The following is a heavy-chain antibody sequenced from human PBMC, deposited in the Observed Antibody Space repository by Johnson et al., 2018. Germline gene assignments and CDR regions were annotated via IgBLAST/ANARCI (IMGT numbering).Heavy chain of an antibody. Sequence: VQLQESGGGLVQPGGSLRLSCAASGFTFSSYWMHWVRQAPGKGLVWVSRINSDGSSTSYAASVKGRFPISRDNAKNTLYLQMNSQGAEGTAVYYCAARAFDIWGQGTMVTVSS. J-gene: IGHJ3*02. CDR1: GFTFSSYW. V-gene: IGHV3-74*01. CDR2: INSDGSST. CDR3: AARAFDI.